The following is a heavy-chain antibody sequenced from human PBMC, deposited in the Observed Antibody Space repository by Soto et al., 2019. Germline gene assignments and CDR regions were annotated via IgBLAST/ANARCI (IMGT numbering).Heavy chain of an antibody. J-gene: IGHJ4*02. D-gene: IGHD5-12*01. CDR1: GFTFSSYG. Sequence: QVQLVESGGGVVQPGRSLRLSCAASGFTFSSYGMHWVRQAPGKGLEWVAVISYDGSNKYYADSVKGRFTISRDNSKNTLYLQMNSLRAEDTAVYYCAKDRSGYDEFGDYWGQGTLVTVSS. V-gene: IGHV3-30*18. CDR2: ISYDGSNK. CDR3: AKDRSGYDEFGDY.